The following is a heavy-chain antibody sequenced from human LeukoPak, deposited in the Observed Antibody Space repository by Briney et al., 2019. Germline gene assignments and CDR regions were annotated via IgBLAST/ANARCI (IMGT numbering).Heavy chain of an antibody. CDR2: TYYRSKWYN. J-gene: IGHJ5*02. CDR3: ARAQGVSGMNWFDP. V-gene: IGHV6-1*01. CDR1: GDSVSSNSAA. D-gene: IGHD2-8*01. Sequence: SQTLSLTCAISGDSVSSNSAAWNWIRQSPSRGLEWLGRTYYRSKWYNDYAVAVKSRITINPDTSKNQFSLQLNSVTPDDAAVYYCARAQGVSGMNWFDPWGQGTPVAVSS.